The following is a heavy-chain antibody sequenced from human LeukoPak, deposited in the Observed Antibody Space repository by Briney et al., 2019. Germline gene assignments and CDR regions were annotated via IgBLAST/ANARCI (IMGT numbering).Heavy chain of an antibody. CDR1: GGSISSSSYY. Sequence: SETLSLTCTVSGGSISSSSYYWGWIRQPPGKGLEWIGSIYYSGITYYNPSVKSRVTISVDTSKNQFSLKLSSVTAADTAVYYCARVVVVPAATLRFDQWGRGTLVTVSS. CDR3: ARVVVVPAATLRFDQ. D-gene: IGHD2-2*01. J-gene: IGHJ4*02. V-gene: IGHV4-39*07. CDR2: IYYSGIT.